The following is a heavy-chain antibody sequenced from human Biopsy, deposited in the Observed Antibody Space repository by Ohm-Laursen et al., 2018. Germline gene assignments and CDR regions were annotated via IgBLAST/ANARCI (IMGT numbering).Heavy chain of an antibody. J-gene: IGHJ3*02. CDR1: GFSFNGYW. V-gene: IGHV3-74*01. D-gene: IGHD1-1*01. CDR2: NNNDGSTT. CDR3: ARDIYYITNWRAFDM. Sequence: SLRLSCAASGFSFNGYWVHLVRQRPGKGLVGGPHNNNDGSTTRYADSVKGRFTISRDNAKNTLYLQMNSLGVEDSAVYYCARDIYYITNWRAFDMWGQGTMVTVAS.